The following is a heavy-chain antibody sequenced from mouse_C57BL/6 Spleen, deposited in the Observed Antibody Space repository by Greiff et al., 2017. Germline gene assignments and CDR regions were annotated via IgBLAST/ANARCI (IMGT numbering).Heavy chain of an antibody. V-gene: IGHV1-81*01. CDR1: GYTFTSYG. Sequence: QVQLQQSGAELARPGASVKLSCKASGYTFTSYGISWVKQRTGQGLEWIGEIYPRSGSTYYNEKFKGKATLTADKSSSTAYMELRSLTCEDSAVYVCSRRGARDYDVWYFDVWGTGTTVTVSS. D-gene: IGHD2-4*01. J-gene: IGHJ1*03. CDR3: SRRGARDYDVWYFDV. CDR2: IYPRSGST.